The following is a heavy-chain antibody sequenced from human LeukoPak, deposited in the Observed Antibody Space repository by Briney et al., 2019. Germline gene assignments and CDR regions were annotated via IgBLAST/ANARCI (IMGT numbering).Heavy chain of an antibody. CDR3: ARVNQQLTLDY. CDR2: IYYSGST. Sequence: SETLSLTCTVSGGSISSYYWSWIRQPPGKGLEWIGYIYYSGSTNYNPSLKSRVTISVDTSKNQFSLKLSSVTAADTAVYYCARVNQQLTLDYWGQGTLVTVSS. V-gene: IGHV4-59*01. CDR1: GGSISSYY. J-gene: IGHJ4*02. D-gene: IGHD6-13*01.